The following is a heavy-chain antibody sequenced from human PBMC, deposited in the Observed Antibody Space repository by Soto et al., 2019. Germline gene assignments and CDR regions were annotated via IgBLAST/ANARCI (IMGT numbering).Heavy chain of an antibody. D-gene: IGHD4-17*01. V-gene: IGHV1-18*01. CDR3: ARETFDYGDYLSYFYFGMDV. Sequence: QVQLVQSGAEVKKPGASVRVSCKASGYTFTNYDITWVRQAPGQGLEWMGRISGYKAKTHYAQKLQDRVTMTTDTSTSTAYMELTSLRSDDTAVYYCARETFDYGDYLSYFYFGMDVWGQGTTVTVSS. J-gene: IGHJ6*02. CDR2: ISGYKAKT. CDR1: GYTFTNYD.